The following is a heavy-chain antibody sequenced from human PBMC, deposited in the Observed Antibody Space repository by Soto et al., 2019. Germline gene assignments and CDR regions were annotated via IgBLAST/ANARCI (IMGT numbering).Heavy chain of an antibody. D-gene: IGHD3-22*01. J-gene: IGHJ4*02. V-gene: IGHV1-69*04. Sequence: SVKVSSKASGGTFSSFVISWVRQAPGQGLEWMGRIIPSIGIINYAQKFQGRVTITADTSTSTAYMELSSLRSDDTAVYYCAREGDMKFHSDSSDEPGYWGQGTLVTVSS. CDR2: IIPSIGII. CDR1: GGTFSSFV. CDR3: AREGDMKFHSDSSDEPGY.